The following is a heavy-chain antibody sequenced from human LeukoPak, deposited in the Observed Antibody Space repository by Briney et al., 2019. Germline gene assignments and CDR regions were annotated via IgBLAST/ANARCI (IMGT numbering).Heavy chain of an antibody. CDR3: ATGRDPYKTGH. J-gene: IGHJ4*02. Sequence: SETLSLTCAVYGGSFSGYYWSWIRQPPGKGLEWIGEINHSGSTNYNPSLKSRVTISVDTSKNQFSLKLSSLAAADTAVYYCATGRDPYKTGHWGQGTLVTVSS. V-gene: IGHV4-34*01. D-gene: IGHD5-24*01. CDR2: INHSGST. CDR1: GGSFSGYY.